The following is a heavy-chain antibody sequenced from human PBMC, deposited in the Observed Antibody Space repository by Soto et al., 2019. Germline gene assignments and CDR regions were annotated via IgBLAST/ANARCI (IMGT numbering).Heavy chain of an antibody. V-gene: IGHV3-30-3*01. CDR2: ISYDGSDK. Sequence: QMQLVESGGGVVQPGRSLRLSCVASGFTFDLSGLHWVRQAPGKGLEWVTVISYDGSDKYYADSQKGRVTVSRDNSKNTLYLHMDSLRTEDTAIYYCARDRGAGRENYFGMDVWGQGTTVTVSS. CDR1: GFTFDLSG. J-gene: IGHJ6*02. D-gene: IGHD3-10*01. CDR3: ARDRGAGRENYFGMDV.